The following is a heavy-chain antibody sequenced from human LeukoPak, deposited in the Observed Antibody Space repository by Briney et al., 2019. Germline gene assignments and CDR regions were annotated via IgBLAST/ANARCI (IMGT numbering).Heavy chain of an antibody. V-gene: IGHV1-69*13. CDR3: ASIYDYVWGGYRDYGMDV. D-gene: IGHD3-16*02. CDR1: GGTFSSYA. J-gene: IGHJ6*04. Sequence: SVKVSCKASGGTFSSYAISWVRQAPGQGLDWVGGIIPIFGTANYAQKFQGRVTITADESTSTAYMELSSLRSEDTAVYYCASIYDYVWGGYRDYGMDVWGKGTTVTVSS. CDR2: IIPIFGTA.